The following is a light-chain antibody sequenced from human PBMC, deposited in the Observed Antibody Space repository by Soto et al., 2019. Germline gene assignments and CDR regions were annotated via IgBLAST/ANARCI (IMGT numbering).Light chain of an antibody. CDR1: QSVRNSY. Sequence: EIVLTQSPGTLSLSPGERATLSCRASQSVRNSYLAWYQQKPGQAPRLLIYGASSRATGIPDRFSGSGSGTDFTLTISRLEPEDFAVYYCQQRSNWPRGTFGQGTKLEIK. CDR2: GAS. V-gene: IGKV3D-20*02. J-gene: IGKJ2*01. CDR3: QQRSNWPRGT.